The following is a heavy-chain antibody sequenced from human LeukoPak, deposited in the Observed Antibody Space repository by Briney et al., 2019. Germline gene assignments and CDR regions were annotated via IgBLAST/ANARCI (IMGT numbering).Heavy chain of an antibody. J-gene: IGHJ5*02. CDR1: GGSISSGDYY. Sequence: SETLSLTCTVSGGSISSGDYYWSWIRQPPGKGLEWIGYIYYSGSTYYNPSLKSRVTISVDTSKNQFSLKLSSVTAADTAVYYCARAPANDHCSSTSCLNWFDPWGQGTLVTVSS. CDR2: IYYSGST. D-gene: IGHD2-2*01. CDR3: ARAPANDHCSSTSCLNWFDP. V-gene: IGHV4-30-4*08.